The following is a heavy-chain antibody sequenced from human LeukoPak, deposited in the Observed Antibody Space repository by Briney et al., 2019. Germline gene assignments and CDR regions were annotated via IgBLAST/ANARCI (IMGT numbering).Heavy chain of an antibody. Sequence: PSETVSLTCTVYGYSISSGYYWGGIRQSPRKGLEWIGSIYHSGSTYYNPSLRSRVTISINTSNNQFSLKVTSVTAADTAVYYCASTTVRTGYWGQGTLVTVSS. CDR3: ASTTVRTGY. V-gene: IGHV4-38-2*02. CDR2: IYHSGST. CDR1: GYSISSGYY. J-gene: IGHJ4*02. D-gene: IGHD4-17*01.